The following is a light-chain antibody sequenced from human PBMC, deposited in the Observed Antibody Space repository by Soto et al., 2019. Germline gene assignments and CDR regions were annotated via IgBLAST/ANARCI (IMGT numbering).Light chain of an antibody. CDR3: AAWDDSLNGL. CDR2: SNN. CDR1: SSNIGSNT. Sequence: QSGLTQPRSASETPGQRATISCAGSSSNIGSNTVNWYQQLPGTAPNLLIYSNNERPSGVPDRFSGSKSGSSASLAISGLQSEDEADYYCAAWDDSLNGLFGGGTKVTVL. V-gene: IGLV1-44*01. J-gene: IGLJ2*01.